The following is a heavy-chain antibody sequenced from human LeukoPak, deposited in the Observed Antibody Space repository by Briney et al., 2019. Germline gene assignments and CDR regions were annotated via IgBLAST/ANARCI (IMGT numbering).Heavy chain of an antibody. Sequence: GGSLRLSCAASGFTFSSYEMNWVRQAPGKGLEWVSGISPSGGITYYTDSVKGRFTISRDNSKNTVSLQMNSLRGEDTAVYYCAKDDAWGRYKDWGQGTLVTVSS. CDR1: GFTFSSYE. V-gene: IGHV3-23*01. J-gene: IGHJ1*01. CDR3: AKDDAWGRYKD. CDR2: ISPSGGIT. D-gene: IGHD3-16*01.